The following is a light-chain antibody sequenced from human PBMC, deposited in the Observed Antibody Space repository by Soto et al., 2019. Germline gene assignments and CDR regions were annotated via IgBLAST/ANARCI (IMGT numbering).Light chain of an antibody. CDR2: GAS. CDR1: QSVSSNF. V-gene: IGKV3-20*01. J-gene: IGKJ2*01. CDR3: PQYGRSPLKYT. Sequence: EMVLTQSPGTPSLPPGERATLSCRASQSVSSNFLAWYQQKPGQAPRLLIYGASTMAAGVTDRSSGSGSGTDCTLTLTRLEPEDFAVYYCPQYGRSPLKYTFGRGTKLGVK.